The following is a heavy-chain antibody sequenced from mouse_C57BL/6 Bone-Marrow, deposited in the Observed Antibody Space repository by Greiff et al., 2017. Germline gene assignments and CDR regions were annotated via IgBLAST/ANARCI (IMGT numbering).Heavy chain of an antibody. D-gene: IGHD1-1*01. J-gene: IGHJ3*01. V-gene: IGHV2-9-1*01. CDR1: GFSLTSYA. Sequence: QVQLKESGPGLVAPSQSLSITCTVSGFSLTSYAISWVRQPPGKGLEWLGVIWTGGGTNYTSALKSRLSISKDNCKSQVFLKMNSLQTDDTARYYCARRSDSYYYGSGAWFAYWGQGTLVTVSA. CDR2: IWTGGGT. CDR3: ARRSDSYYYGSGAWFAY.